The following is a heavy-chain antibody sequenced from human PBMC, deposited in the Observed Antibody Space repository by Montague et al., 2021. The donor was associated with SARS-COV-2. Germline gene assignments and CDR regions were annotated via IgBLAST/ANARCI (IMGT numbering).Heavy chain of an antibody. D-gene: IGHD3-3*01. J-gene: IGHJ5*02. Sequence: SETLSLTCTVSGGSVSSYYWSWIRQSPGKELQWLGYIYYSGSTDYNPSLKSRVTMSVDTSKNQLPLRLNSVTTADTAVYFCARAGGFYDYWSGYSSSAGFFDPWGQGILVTVSS. V-gene: IGHV4-59*02. CDR2: IYYSGST. CDR3: ARAGGFYDYWSGYSSSAGFFDP. CDR1: GGSVSSYY.